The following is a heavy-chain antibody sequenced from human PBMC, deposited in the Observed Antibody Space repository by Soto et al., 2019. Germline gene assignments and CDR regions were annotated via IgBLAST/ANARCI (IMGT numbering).Heavy chain of an antibody. CDR2: ISSSGSTI. D-gene: IGHD3-22*01. J-gene: IGHJ4*02. CDR3: ARPYYYDSSGYYY. V-gene: IGHV3-48*03. Sequence: QPGGSLRLSCAASGFTFSSYEMNWVRQAPGKGLEWVSYISSSGSTIYYADSVKGRFTISRDNAKNSLYLQMNSLRAEDTAVYYCARPYYYDSSGYYYWGQGTLVTVSS. CDR1: GFTFSSYE.